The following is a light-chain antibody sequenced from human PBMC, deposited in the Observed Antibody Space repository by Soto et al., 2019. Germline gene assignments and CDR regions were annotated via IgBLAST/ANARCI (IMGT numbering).Light chain of an antibody. Sequence: DLQMTQSPSSVSASVGDRVTITCRASQGIVSWLAWYQQKPGKAPKLLIYAASNLHSGVPLRFSGSGSGTDFTLTISSLQPEDFATYYCQQTTSFPLTFGGGTKVEIK. CDR1: QGIVSW. J-gene: IGKJ4*01. CDR3: QQTTSFPLT. V-gene: IGKV1-12*01. CDR2: AAS.